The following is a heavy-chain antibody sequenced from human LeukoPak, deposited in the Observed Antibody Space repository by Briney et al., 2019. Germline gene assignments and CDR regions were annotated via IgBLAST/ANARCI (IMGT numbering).Heavy chain of an antibody. J-gene: IGHJ4*02. Sequence: GGSLRLSCALSGFTSSSYWMHWVRQVPGKGLVWVSRINDDGTYTVYADSVKGRFTISRDNAKNTLYLQMNGLRGEDTAVYYCGREIQAPGKTLEYWGQGTLVTVSS. CDR2: INDDGTYT. V-gene: IGHV3-74*01. CDR3: GREIQAPGKTLEY. CDR1: GFTSSSYW.